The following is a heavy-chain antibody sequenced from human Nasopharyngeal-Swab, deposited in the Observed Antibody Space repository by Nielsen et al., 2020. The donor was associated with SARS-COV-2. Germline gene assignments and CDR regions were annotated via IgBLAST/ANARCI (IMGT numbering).Heavy chain of an antibody. CDR1: GFTFSTYD. CDR3: ARDSGYDWGFDY. V-gene: IGHV3-23*01. J-gene: IGHJ4*02. CDR2: ISGSGEST. Sequence: GESLKISCAASGFTFSTYDMSWVRQAPGKGLEWVSGISGSGESTHYADSVKGRFTISRDNSKNTLYLQMNSLRAEDTAVYYCARDSGYDWGFDYWGQGTLVTVSS. D-gene: IGHD5-12*01.